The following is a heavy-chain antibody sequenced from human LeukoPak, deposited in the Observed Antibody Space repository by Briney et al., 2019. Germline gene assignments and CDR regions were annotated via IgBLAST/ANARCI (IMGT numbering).Heavy chain of an antibody. D-gene: IGHD6-6*01. CDR1: SGSISSGSYC. J-gene: IGHJ6*03. Sequence: PSQTLSLTCTVSSGSISSGSYCWSWIRQPAGKGLEWIGRMYTSGSTNYNPSLKSRVTISVDTSKNQFSLELSSVTAADTAVYYCARGASSSSAIGYYYYYMDVWGKGTTVTVSS. V-gene: IGHV4-61*02. CDR3: ARGASSSSAIGYYYYYMDV. CDR2: MYTSGST.